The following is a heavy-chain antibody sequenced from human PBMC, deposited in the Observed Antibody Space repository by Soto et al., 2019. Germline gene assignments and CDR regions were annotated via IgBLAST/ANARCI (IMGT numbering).Heavy chain of an antibody. Sequence: QVQLVESGGGVVQPGRSLRLSCVASGFTFTKYGMHWVRQAPGKGLEWVALISNDGSNKKYADSVKDRFTISRDNSKNTLYRQMKSVRAEDTAVYYFARPSGADYGCVYWGQWALVIVSS. J-gene: IGHJ4*02. CDR2: ISNDGSNK. V-gene: IGHV3-30*03. D-gene: IGHD5-12*01. CDR3: ARPSGADYGCVY. CDR1: GFTFTKYG.